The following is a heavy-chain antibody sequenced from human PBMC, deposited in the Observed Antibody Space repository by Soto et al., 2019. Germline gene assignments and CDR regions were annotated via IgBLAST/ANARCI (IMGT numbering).Heavy chain of an antibody. CDR1: GYSMSSGCS. CDR2: MYHDGNT. V-gene: IGHV4-38-2*02. D-gene: IGHD5-12*01. Sequence: EILSLTCADAGYSMSSGCSGGWIRQPPGKGLEWIANMYHDGNTHYNPSLKSRVTMSVDTSKNQFSLKLNSVTAADTAVYYCARESYSGYHSYDYWGQGILVTVSS. J-gene: IGHJ4*02. CDR3: ARESYSGYHSYDY.